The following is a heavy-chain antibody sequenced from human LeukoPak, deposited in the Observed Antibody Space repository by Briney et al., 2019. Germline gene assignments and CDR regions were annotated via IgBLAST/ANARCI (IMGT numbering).Heavy chain of an antibody. CDR2: IYYSGST. J-gene: IGHJ3*02. CDR3: ARGYSSSPWGSLNAFDI. V-gene: IGHV4-30-4*07. D-gene: IGHD6-13*01. Sequence: SETLSLTCAVSGGSISSGGYSWSWIRQPPGKGLEWIGYIYYSGSTYYNPSLKSRVTISVDTSKNQFSLKLSSVTAADTAVYYCARGYSSSPWGSLNAFDIWGQGTMVTVSS. CDR1: GGSISSGGYS.